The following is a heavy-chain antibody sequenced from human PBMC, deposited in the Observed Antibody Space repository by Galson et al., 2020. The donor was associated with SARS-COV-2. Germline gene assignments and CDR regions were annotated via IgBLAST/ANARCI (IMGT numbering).Heavy chain of an antibody. V-gene: IGHV3-30-3*01. D-gene: IGHD1-26*01. CDR2: ISYDGSNK. J-gene: IGHJ4*02. CDR3: ARVRSGSYLGDFDY. CDR1: GFTFSSYA. Sequence: GESLKISCAASGFTFSSYAMHWVRQAPGKGLEWVAVISYDGSNKYYADSVKGRFTISRDNSKNTLYLQMNSLRAEDTAVYYCARVRSGSYLGDFDYWGQGTLVTVSS.